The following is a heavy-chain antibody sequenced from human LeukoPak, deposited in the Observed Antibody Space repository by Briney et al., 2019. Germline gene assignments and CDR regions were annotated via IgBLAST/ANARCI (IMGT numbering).Heavy chain of an antibody. J-gene: IGHJ4*02. CDR1: GGSISSGDYY. D-gene: IGHD4-17*01. V-gene: IGHV4-30-4*08. CDR3: AREFAVTKTKIFDY. CDR2: LYYSGST. Sequence: SETLSLTCTVSGGSISSGDYYWNWIRQPPGKGLEWIGFLYYSGSTYYSPSLKSRVTISADTSKNRFSLKLSSVTAEDTAVYFCAREFAVTKTKIFDYWGQGTLVTVSS.